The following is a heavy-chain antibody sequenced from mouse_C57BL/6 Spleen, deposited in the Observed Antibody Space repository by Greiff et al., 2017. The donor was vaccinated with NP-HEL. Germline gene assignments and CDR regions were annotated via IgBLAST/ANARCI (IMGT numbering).Heavy chain of an antibody. CDR2: IDPSDSYT. Sequence: VQLQQPGAELVMPGASVKLSFKASGYTFTSYWMHWVKQRPGQGLEWIGEIDPSDSYTNYNQKFKGKSTLTVDKSSSTAYMQLSSLTSEDSAVYYCAIAYYSNYVDYWGQGTTLTVSS. V-gene: IGHV1-69*01. CDR1: GYTFTSYW. CDR3: AIAYYSNYVDY. J-gene: IGHJ2*01. D-gene: IGHD2-5*01.